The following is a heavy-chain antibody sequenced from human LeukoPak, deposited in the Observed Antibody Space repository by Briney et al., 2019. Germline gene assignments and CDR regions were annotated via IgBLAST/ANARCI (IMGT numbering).Heavy chain of an antibody. CDR3: ARFGYVAAVDV. J-gene: IGHJ4*02. Sequence: GGSLRLSCAASGFSFSAYWMTWVRQAPGRGLEWVANINPAGSETYYVDPVKGRFSISRDNAKNLVYLQMNSLRAEDTAVYHCARFGYVAAVDVWGQGTPVTVSS. D-gene: IGHD2-15*01. V-gene: IGHV3-7*01. CDR2: INPAGSET. CDR1: GFSFSAYW.